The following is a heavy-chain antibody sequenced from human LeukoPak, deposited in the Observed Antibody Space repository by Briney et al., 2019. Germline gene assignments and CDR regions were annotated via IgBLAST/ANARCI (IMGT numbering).Heavy chain of an antibody. J-gene: IGHJ4*02. CDR3: ARDFARTGDYHHFDY. D-gene: IGHD7-27*01. CDR1: GFTFSSYA. V-gene: IGHV3-23*01. Sequence: GGSLRPSCAASGFTFSSYAMNWVRQAPGKGLEWVSGITGSGGSTYYADSVKGRFTISRDNAKNSLYLQMNSLRAEDTAVYYCARDFARTGDYHHFDYWGQGTLVTVSS. CDR2: ITGSGGST.